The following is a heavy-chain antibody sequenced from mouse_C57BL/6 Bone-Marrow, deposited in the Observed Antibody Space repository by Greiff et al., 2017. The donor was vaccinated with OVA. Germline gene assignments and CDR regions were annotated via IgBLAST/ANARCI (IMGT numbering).Heavy chain of an antibody. J-gene: IGHJ2*01. V-gene: IGHV3-6*01. CDR1: GYSITSGYY. CDR2: ISYDGSN. D-gene: IGHD1-1*01. Sequence: EVKLMESGPGLVKPSQSLSLTCSVTGYSITSGYYWYWIRQFPGNKLAWMGYISYDGSNNYNPSLKNRISLTRDTSKNPYFQKVDSVTTEDAATWCCARHTITTFAYWGQGTTLTVSA. CDR3: ARHTITTFAY.